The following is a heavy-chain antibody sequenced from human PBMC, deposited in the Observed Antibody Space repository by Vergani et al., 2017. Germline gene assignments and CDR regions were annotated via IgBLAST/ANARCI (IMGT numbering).Heavy chain of an antibody. V-gene: IGHV1-69*01. CDR3: ARETAYCGGDCYGPRNYYYYYMDV. J-gene: IGHJ6*03. Sequence: QVQLVQSGAEVKKPGSSVKVSCKASGGTFSSYAISWVRQAPGQGLEWMGGIIPIFGTANYAQKFQGIVTITADESTSTAYMELSSLRSEDTAVYYCARETAYCGGDCYGPRNYYYYYMDVWGKGTTVTVSS. D-gene: IGHD2-21*01. CDR2: IIPIFGTA. CDR1: GGTFSSYA.